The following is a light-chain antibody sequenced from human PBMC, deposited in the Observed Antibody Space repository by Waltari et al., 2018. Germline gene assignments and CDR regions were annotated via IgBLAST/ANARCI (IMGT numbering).Light chain of an antibody. CDR3: QQYGSSPLLT. CDR1: QSVSSSY. J-gene: IGKJ4*01. CDR2: GAS. V-gene: IGKV3-20*01. Sequence: EIVLTQSPGTLSLSPGERATLSCRASQSVSSSYLAWYKQKPGQAPRLLIYGASSRATGIPDRFSGSVSGTDFTLTISRLEPEDFAVYYCQQYGSSPLLTFGGGTKVEIK.